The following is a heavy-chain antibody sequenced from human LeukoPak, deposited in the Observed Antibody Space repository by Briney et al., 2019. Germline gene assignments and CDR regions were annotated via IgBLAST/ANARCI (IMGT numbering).Heavy chain of an antibody. J-gene: IGHJ4*02. D-gene: IGHD2-2*01. CDR1: GFSLRNAITG. CDR2: TFSNDEK. CDR3: ARMMGFCSSTRCRNFDY. V-gene: IGHV2-26*01. Sequence: SGPVLVKPTETLTLTCTVSGFSLRNAITGVSWIRHPPGKALEWLAYTFSNDEKSYSTSLKSRLTISKDTSKSQVVLTMTNMDPEDTATYYCARMMGFCSSTRCRNFDYWGQGTLVTVSS.